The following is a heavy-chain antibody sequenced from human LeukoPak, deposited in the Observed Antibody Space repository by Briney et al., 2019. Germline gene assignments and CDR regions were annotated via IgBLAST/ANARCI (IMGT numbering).Heavy chain of an antibody. Sequence: ASVSVCFTASAYTFTIYSNNWVRQAPGPGQERMGWMNPNGGSTSYSQKFQVRVTITRNTSISTAYMKLCSLRSEDTAVYYCARGGVGFDRWGQGTLVTVSS. V-gene: IGHV1-8*02. CDR2: MNPNGGST. CDR1: AYTFTIYS. CDR3: ARGGVGFDR. J-gene: IGHJ5*02.